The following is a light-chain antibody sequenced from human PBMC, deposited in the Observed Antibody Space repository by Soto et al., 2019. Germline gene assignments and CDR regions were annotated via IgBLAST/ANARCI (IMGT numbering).Light chain of an antibody. CDR1: SSDVGLYDY. CDR3: SSYTSDSSYV. Sequence: QSFLTQPASVSGSPGQSITISCTGTSSDVGLYDYVSWYQQHPGKAPQLMIYAVSNRPSGVSNRFSASKSGNTASLFISGLQAEDEADYYCSSYTSDSSYVSGSGTKVTVL. V-gene: IGLV2-14*01. J-gene: IGLJ1*01. CDR2: AVS.